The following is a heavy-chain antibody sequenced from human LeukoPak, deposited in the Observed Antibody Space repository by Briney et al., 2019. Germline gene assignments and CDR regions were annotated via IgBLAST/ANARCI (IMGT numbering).Heavy chain of an antibody. D-gene: IGHD5-24*01. CDR2: IIPIVGIA. Sequence: SVRVSFKASGDTLSSDAISWVRQAPGQGLEWMGRIIPIVGIANYAQKFQGRVTITADKSTTTAYMELSSLRSEDTAVYYCARGPTVERSPFDYWGQGILVTVSS. CDR3: ARGPTVERSPFDY. CDR1: GDTLSSDA. J-gene: IGHJ4*02. V-gene: IGHV1-69*04.